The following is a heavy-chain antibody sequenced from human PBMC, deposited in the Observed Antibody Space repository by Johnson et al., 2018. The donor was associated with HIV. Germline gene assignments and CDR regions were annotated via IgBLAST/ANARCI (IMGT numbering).Heavy chain of an antibody. D-gene: IGHD4-17*01. CDR1: GFTLSTYA. Sequence: QVQLVESGGGVVQPGRSLRLSCAASGFTLSTYALHWVRQAPGKGLEWVAVISYDGSNKYYADSVKGRFTISRDNSKNTLYLQMRSLRAEDTALYYCARDLGRWAVTTDDGLDIWGQGTMVTVSS. CDR2: ISYDGSNK. CDR3: ARDLGRWAVTTDDGLDI. V-gene: IGHV3-30-3*01. J-gene: IGHJ3*02.